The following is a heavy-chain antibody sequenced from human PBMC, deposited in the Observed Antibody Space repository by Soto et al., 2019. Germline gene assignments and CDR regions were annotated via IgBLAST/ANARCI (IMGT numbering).Heavy chain of an antibody. CDR2: INPSGGST. V-gene: IGHV1-46*03. Sequence: ASVKVSCKASGYTFSNYWMHWVRQAPGQGLEWMGIINPSGGSTTYAQKFQGRVTMTRDTSTSTLYVELSSLRSEDTAVYYCARDRWQFDYWGQGSLVTVS. D-gene: IGHD6-13*01. J-gene: IGHJ4*02. CDR3: ARDRWQFDY. CDR1: GYTFSNYW.